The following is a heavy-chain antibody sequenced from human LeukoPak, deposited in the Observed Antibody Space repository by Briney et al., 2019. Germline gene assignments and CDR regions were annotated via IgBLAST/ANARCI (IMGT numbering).Heavy chain of an antibody. CDR3: ARDLLSERRYHGMDV. CDR1: GFTFSSYG. Sequence: GGSLRLSCAASGFTFSSYGMHWVRQAPGKGLEWVALIWYDGSKKYYADSVKGRFTISRDKSKNTLYLQMNSLRAEDTAVYYCARDLLSERRYHGMDVWGQGITVTVSS. V-gene: IGHV3-33*08. CDR2: IWYDGSKK. J-gene: IGHJ6*02. D-gene: IGHD1-1*01.